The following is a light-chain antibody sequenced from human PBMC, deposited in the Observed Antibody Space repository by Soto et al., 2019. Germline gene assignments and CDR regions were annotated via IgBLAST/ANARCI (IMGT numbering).Light chain of an antibody. CDR1: QSVSSY. CDR2: DAS. CDR3: QQRSNWPRT. Sequence: EIVLTQSPATLSLSPGERTTLSCRASQSVSSYLAWYQQKPGQAPRLLIYDASNRATGIPAGFSGSGSGTDFTLTISSLEPEDFAVYYCQQRSNWPRTFGQGTKVEIK. V-gene: IGKV3-11*01. J-gene: IGKJ1*01.